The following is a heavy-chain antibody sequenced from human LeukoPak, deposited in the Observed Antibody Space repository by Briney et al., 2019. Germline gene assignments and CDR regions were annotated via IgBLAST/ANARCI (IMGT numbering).Heavy chain of an antibody. V-gene: IGHV3-7*01. Sequence: GGSLRLSCAASGFTFSNYWMTWVRQAPGKGLEWVANIKEDGSEKDYVDSVKGRLNISRHNDKVSLSLQLNTLRVEDTAVYYCARTITVVVSERKSYKWFDPWGQGTLVIVSS. D-gene: IGHD2-15*01. J-gene: IGHJ5*02. CDR2: IKEDGSEK. CDR3: ARTITVVVSERKSYKWFDP. CDR1: GFTFSNYW.